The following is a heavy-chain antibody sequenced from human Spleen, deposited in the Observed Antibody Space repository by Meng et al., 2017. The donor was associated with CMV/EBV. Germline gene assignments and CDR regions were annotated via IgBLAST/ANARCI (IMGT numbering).Heavy chain of an antibody. J-gene: IGHJ4*02. Sequence: GGSLRLSCAASGFTVSSNYMSWVRQAPGKGLEWVSAISAGGGSTYYADSVKGRFTISRDNSKNTLYLQMNNLRAEDTAIYYCAKVRRASGNYFDYWGQGTLVTVSS. D-gene: IGHD1-26*01. CDR2: ISAGGGST. V-gene: IGHV3-23*01. CDR3: AKVRRASGNYFDY. CDR1: GFTVSSNY.